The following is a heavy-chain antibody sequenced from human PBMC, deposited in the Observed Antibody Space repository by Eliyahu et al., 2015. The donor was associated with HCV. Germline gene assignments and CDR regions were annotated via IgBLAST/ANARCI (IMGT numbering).Heavy chain of an antibody. Sequence: QVQLVQSGAEVKMPGASVKVSCKTSGYXFXYXGISWVRQAPGQGLEWMGWISAHTGNTNYAQKLQDRVTMTTDTSTNTAYMELRSLRSDDTAVYYCAKTKSGTYFYGLDVWGQGTTITVSS. CDR2: ISAHTGNT. CDR3: AKTKSGTYFYGLDV. V-gene: IGHV1-18*01. CDR1: GYXFXYXG. J-gene: IGHJ6*02. D-gene: IGHD1-1*01.